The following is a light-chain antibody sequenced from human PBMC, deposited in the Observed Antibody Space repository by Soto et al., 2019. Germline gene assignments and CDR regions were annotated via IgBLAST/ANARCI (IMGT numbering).Light chain of an antibody. J-gene: IGKJ1*01. CDR2: KAS. CDR3: QQYNSYPET. CDR1: QSISSW. V-gene: IGKV1-5*03. Sequence: DIQMTQSPSTLSAFVGDRVTITCRASQSISSWLAWYQQKPGKAPKLLIYKASSLESGVPSRFSGSGSGTEFTLTISSLQPDDFATYYCQQYNSYPETFGQGTKVDIK.